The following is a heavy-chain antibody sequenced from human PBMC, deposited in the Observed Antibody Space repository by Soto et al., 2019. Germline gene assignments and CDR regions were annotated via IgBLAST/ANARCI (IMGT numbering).Heavy chain of an antibody. J-gene: IGHJ6*02. CDR2: MNPNSGNT. Sequence: QVQLVQSGAEVKKPGASVKVSCKASGYTFTSYDINWVRQATGQGLEWMGWMNPNSGNTGYAQKFQGRVTMTRTTSISTAYMELSSLRSEDTAVYYCARRADCSSTSCYRTYYYYGMDVWGQGTTVTVSS. D-gene: IGHD2-2*02. CDR3: ARRADCSSTSCYRTYYYYGMDV. V-gene: IGHV1-8*01. CDR1: GYTFTSYD.